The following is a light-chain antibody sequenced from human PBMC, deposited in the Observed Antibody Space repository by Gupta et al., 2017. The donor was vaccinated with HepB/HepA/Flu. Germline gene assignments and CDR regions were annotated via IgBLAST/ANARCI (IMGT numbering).Light chain of an antibody. J-gene: IGKJ1*01. V-gene: IGKV3-11*01. CDR3: QQRYIWPGT. Sequence: EIVLTQSPATLSLSPGERATLSCRTSQNVIDYLGWYQQKPGQAPRLLIYDTSTRAAGTPARFSGSGSGTDFTLTISSLEPEDFAVYYWQQRYIWPGTFGQGTKVEIK. CDR1: QNVIDY. CDR2: DTS.